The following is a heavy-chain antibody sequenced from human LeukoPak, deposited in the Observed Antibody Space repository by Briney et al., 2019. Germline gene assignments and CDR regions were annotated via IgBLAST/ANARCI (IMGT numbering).Heavy chain of an antibody. CDR1: GYTFTSFG. Sequence: ASVKVSCKASGYTFTSFGIGWVRQAPGQRLEWMGWISAYNGNTNYTPKRQGRVTMTTPTSPRTAYMALRSLRSDATAVDYCARVSVWLAFDYWGHGNLVTVSS. CDR2: ISAYNGNT. V-gene: IGHV1-18*04. CDR3: ARVSVWLAFDY. D-gene: IGHD6-19*01. J-gene: IGHJ4*01.